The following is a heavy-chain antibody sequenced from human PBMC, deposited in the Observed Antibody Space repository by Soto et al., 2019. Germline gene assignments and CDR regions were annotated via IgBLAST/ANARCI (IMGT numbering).Heavy chain of an antibody. CDR3: ARDYGSGMDY. CDR2: IWYDGSNK. Sequence: QVQLVESGGGVVQPGRSLRLSCAEPGFTFSSYGMHWVRQAPGKGLEWVAIIWYDGSNKYYADSVKGRFIISRDNSKNTLYLQMNSLRAEDTAVYYCARDYGSGMDYWGQGTLVTVSS. D-gene: IGHD3-10*01. J-gene: IGHJ4*02. CDR1: GFTFSSYG. V-gene: IGHV3-33*01.